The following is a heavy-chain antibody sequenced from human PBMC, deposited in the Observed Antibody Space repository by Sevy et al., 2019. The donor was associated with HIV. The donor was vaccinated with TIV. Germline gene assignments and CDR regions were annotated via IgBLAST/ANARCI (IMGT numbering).Heavy chain of an antibody. V-gene: IGHV3-30-3*01. CDR3: ARVAVEYCTDDCYHRFDY. D-gene: IGHD2-21*02. CDR2: LSYSGTNK. J-gene: IGHJ4*02. CDR1: GFTFTLYA. Sequence: GGSLRLSCVASGFTFTLYAIHWVRQAPGKGLEWVALLSYSGTNKYYADSVKGRFTISRDDSKNTAYLQMNNLRTDDTAVYYCARVAVEYCTDDCYHRFDYWGQGTQVTVSS.